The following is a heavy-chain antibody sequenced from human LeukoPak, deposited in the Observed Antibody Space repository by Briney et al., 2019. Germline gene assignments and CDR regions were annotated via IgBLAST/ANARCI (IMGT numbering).Heavy chain of an antibody. CDR1: GGTFSSYA. D-gene: IGHD3-10*01. CDR2: IIPIFGTA. Sequence: SVKVSCKASGGTFSSYAISWVRQAPGQGLEWMGGIIPIFGTANYAQKFQGRVTITADESTSTAYMELSSLRSEDTAVYYCAREGVVMVRGVSVGWFDPWGQGTLVTVSS. J-gene: IGHJ5*02. CDR3: AREGVVMVRGVSVGWFDP. V-gene: IGHV1-69*13.